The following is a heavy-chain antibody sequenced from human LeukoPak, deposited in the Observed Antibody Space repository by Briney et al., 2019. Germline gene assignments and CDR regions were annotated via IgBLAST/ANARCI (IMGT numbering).Heavy chain of an antibody. D-gene: IGHD1-26*01. CDR1: GYTFTRYY. CDR2: ISPNGGST. V-gene: IGHV1-46*01. CDR3: VSAQGGATTGSFDP. J-gene: IGHJ5*02. Sequence: ASVKVSCKASGYTFTRYYMHWVRQAPGQGLEWMGIISPNGGSTSYAQKFQGRVTMTRDTSTSTVYMELSSLRSEDTALYYCVSAQGGATTGSFDPWGQGNLVTVSS.